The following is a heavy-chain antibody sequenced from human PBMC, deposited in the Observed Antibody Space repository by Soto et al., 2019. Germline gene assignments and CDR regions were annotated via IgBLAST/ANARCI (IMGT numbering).Heavy chain of an antibody. CDR3: ARGLIYGDSDVSDF. Sequence: QVQLVQSGAEVRKPGSSVKVSCKASGVTFSSYTISWVRQAPGQGLEWMGRIIPVLGIANYAPKFQGRLTIIADEPTSTVYIDLSSLRSEDTAMYYARGLIYGDSDVSDFWGQGTFITVSS. CDR1: GVTFSSYT. V-gene: IGHV1-69*04. D-gene: IGHD4-17*01. CDR2: IIPVLGIA. J-gene: IGHJ3*01.